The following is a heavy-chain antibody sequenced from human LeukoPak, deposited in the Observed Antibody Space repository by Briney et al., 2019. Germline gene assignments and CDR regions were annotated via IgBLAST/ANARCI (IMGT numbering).Heavy chain of an antibody. D-gene: IGHD6-13*01. V-gene: IGHV4-34*01. J-gene: IGHJ4*02. CDR3: ARAPVRVAAAGKYFGF. CDR2: INHSCST. CDR1: GGSFSNYY. Sequence: SETLSLTCAVYGGSFSNYYWSWIRQPPGKGLEWIGEINHSCSTNYNPSLKSRLTISVDTSQNQFSLKLSSVTAADTAVYYCARAPVRVAAAGKYFGFWGQGTLVIVSS.